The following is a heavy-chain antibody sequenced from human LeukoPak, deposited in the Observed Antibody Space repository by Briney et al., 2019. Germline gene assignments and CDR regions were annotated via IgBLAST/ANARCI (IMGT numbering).Heavy chain of an antibody. D-gene: IGHD6-19*01. CDR2: ICGSGGCT. CDR3: AKTTVGYSSGRYPGWPADC. CDR1: GFTFNTYA. Sequence: GGSLRLSCAASGFTFNTYAIYWVRQAPGKGREWVSGICGSGGCTYYADSVKGRFTISRDNSKNTVYLQMNSLTADDTAVYYCAKTTVGYSSGRYPGWPADCWGQGTLVTVS. J-gene: IGHJ4*02. V-gene: IGHV3-23*01.